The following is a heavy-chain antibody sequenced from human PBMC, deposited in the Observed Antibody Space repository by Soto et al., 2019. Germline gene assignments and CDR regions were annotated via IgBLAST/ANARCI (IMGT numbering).Heavy chain of an antibody. J-gene: IGHJ5*02. CDR1: GGSVSSGDYN. D-gene: IGHD3-3*01. CDR2: NYYSGST. V-gene: IGHV4-30-4*01. CDR3: ARGYYDFWSGYAPYNWFDP. Sequence: SETLSLTCTVSGGSVSSGDYNWSWIRQPPGKGQEWNGYNYYSGSTYYNPTLKNTVTISVDTSKNQFSLKLSSVTAADTAVYYCARGYYDFWSGYAPYNWFDPWGQGTLVTVSS.